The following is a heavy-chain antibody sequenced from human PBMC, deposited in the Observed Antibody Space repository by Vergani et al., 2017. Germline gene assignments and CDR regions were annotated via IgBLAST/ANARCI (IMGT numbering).Heavy chain of an antibody. CDR3: AKVSGVGATLRSATDFDY. J-gene: IGHJ4*02. D-gene: IGHD1-26*01. Sequence: QVQLVESGGGLVKPGGSLRLSCAASGFTFSDYYMSWIRQAPGKGLEWVSYISSSGSTIYYADSVKGRFTISRDNAKNSLYLQMNSLRAEDTAVYYCAKVSGVGATLRSATDFDYWGQGTLVTVAS. CDR1: GFTFSDYY. V-gene: IGHV3-11*01. CDR2: ISSSGSTI.